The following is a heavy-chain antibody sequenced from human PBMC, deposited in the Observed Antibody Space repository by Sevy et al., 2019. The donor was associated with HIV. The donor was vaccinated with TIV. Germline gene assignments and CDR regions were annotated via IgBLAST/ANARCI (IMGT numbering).Heavy chain of an antibody. V-gene: IGHV3-7*01. CDR2: IKQDESEK. D-gene: IGHD3-22*01. J-gene: IGHJ4*02. CDR1: GFSFSTYW. CDR3: AKGNSGSFDY. Sequence: GGSLRLSCAASGFSFSTYWMHWVRQAPGKGREWVANIKQDESEKYYVASVKGRFTISRDNAKNSVYLEMNSLRPEDTAIYYCAKGNSGSFDYWGQGTLVTVSS.